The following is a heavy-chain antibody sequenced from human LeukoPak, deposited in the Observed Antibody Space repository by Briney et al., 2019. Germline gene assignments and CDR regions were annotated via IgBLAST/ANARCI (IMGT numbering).Heavy chain of an antibody. V-gene: IGHV4-39*01. CDR1: GGSISSSSYY. CDR2: IYYSGST. J-gene: IGHJ4*02. Sequence: SKTLSLTCTVSGGSISSSSYYWGWIRQPPGKGLEWIGSIYYSGSTYYNPSLKSRVTISVDTSKNQFSLKLSSVTAADTAVYYCARRAGDYPGVYFDYWGQGTLVTVSS. CDR3: ARRAGDYPGVYFDY. D-gene: IGHD4-17*01.